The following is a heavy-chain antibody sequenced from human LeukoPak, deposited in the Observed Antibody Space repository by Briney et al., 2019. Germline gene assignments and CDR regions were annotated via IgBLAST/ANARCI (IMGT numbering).Heavy chain of an antibody. D-gene: IGHD4/OR15-4a*01. J-gene: IGHJ4*02. Sequence: GGSLILSCAASGFTVSDYYMSWIRQAPGKGLEWISYLSSSGSHTNFADSVEGRFTISRDNAKNSLYLQMNSLRVEDTAVYYCARDGYGALRFDCWGQGTLVTVSS. CDR1: GFTVSDYY. V-gene: IGHV3-11*06. CDR2: LSSSGSHT. CDR3: ARDGYGALRFDC.